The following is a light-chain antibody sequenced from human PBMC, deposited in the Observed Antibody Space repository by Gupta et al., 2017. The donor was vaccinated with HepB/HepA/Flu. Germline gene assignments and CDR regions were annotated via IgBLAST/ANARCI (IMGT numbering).Light chain of an antibody. Sequence: DIVLTPSPGPLSLSPGETATLSCRARQRDSNSYLAWYQQKVGQAPRLLIYGASSRATGIPDRFSGSGSGTDFTLTISRLEPEDFAVYYCQQYGSSAGTFGGGTKVEIK. CDR3: QQYGSSAGT. CDR2: GAS. CDR1: QRDSNSY. V-gene: IGKV3-20*01. J-gene: IGKJ4*01.